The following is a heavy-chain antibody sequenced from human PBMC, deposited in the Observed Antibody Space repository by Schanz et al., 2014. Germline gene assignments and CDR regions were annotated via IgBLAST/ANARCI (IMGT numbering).Heavy chain of an antibody. Sequence: VQSVHSGTEVQKLGASVKVSCKASGYTFTSHGISWVRQAPGQGLEWMGWITAYNGDTNYALKLQGRVTMTTDTATGTAYMELRSLRSDDTALYYCTRGGYSYALSAFDIWGQGTMVTVSS. CDR3: TRGGYSYALSAFDI. J-gene: IGHJ3*02. CDR2: ITAYNGDT. CDR1: GYTFTSHG. D-gene: IGHD5-18*01. V-gene: IGHV1-18*01.